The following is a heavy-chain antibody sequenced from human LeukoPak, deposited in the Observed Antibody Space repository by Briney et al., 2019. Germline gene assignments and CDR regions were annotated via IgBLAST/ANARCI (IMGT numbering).Heavy chain of an antibody. CDR3: AKDLAVAGNGVSSY. J-gene: IGHJ4*02. V-gene: IGHV3-30*02. CDR2: IRYDGSNK. Sequence: QSGGSLRLSCAASGFTFSSYGMHWVRQAPGKGLEWVAFIRYDGSNKYYADSVKGRFTISRDDSKNTLYLQMNSLRAEDTAVYYCAKDLAVAGNGVSSYWGQGTLVTVSS. CDR1: GFTFSSYG. D-gene: IGHD6-19*01.